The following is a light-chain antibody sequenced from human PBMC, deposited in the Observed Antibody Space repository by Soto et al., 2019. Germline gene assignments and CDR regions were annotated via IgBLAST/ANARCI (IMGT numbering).Light chain of an antibody. CDR1: SSDVGGYDY. J-gene: IGLJ1*01. V-gene: IGLV2-8*01. Sequence: QSVRTQPPSASGSPGQSVAISCTGTSSDVGGYDYVSWYQQHPGKAPKLMIYDVTKRPSGVPDRFSGSKSGNTASLTVSGLQAEDEADYYCRSYAATHIVFGTGTKVTVL. CDR2: DVT. CDR3: RSYAATHIV.